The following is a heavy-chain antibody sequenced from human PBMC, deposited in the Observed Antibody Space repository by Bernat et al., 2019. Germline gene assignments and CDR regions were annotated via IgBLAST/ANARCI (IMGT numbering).Heavy chain of an antibody. J-gene: IGHJ6*02. CDR3: AKSKDFWSGYLDV. CDR2: ISGSGGST. Sequence: EVQLLESGGGLVQPGGSLRLPCAASGFTFSSYAMSWVRQAPGKGLEWVSAISGSGGSTYYADPVKGRFTISRDNSKNTLYLQMNSLRAEDTAVYYCAKSKDFWSGYLDVWGQGTTVTVSS. V-gene: IGHV3-23*01. CDR1: GFTFSSYA. D-gene: IGHD3-3*01.